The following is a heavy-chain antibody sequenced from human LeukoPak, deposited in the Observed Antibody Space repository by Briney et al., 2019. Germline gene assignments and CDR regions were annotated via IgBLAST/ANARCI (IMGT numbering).Heavy chain of an antibody. D-gene: IGHD6-19*01. J-gene: IGHJ4*02. CDR2: ISDSGGST. CDR1: GFTFSSYA. Sequence: GGSLRLSCAASGFTFSSYAMSWVRQAPGKGLEWVSAISDSGGSTYYADSVKGRFTISRDNSKNTLYLQMNSLRAEDTAVYYCAKKAGYSSGWYPTYYFDYWGQGTLVTVSS. CDR3: AKKAGYSSGWYPTYYFDY. V-gene: IGHV3-23*01.